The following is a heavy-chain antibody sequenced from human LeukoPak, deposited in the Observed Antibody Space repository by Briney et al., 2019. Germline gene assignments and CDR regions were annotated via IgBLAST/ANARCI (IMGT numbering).Heavy chain of an antibody. Sequence: SETLSLTCTVSGGSISSSSYYWGWIRQPPGKGLEWIGSIYYSGSTYYNPSLKSRVTISVDTSKNQFSLKLSSVTAADTAVYYCARQWSGYPRYFDYWAREPWSPSPQ. CDR1: GGSISSSSYY. CDR2: IYYSGST. J-gene: IGHJ4*02. D-gene: IGHD3-3*01. CDR3: ARQWSGYPRYFDY. V-gene: IGHV4-39*01.